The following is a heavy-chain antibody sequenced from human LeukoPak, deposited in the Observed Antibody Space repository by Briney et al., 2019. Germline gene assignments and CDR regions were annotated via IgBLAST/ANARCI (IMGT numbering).Heavy chain of an antibody. CDR1: GFTFSSYS. D-gene: IGHD6-19*01. J-gene: IGHJ4*02. CDR3: ASTYSSGWYEIDY. CDR2: SSSSSSYI. Sequence: GGSLRLSCAASGFTFSSYSMNWVRQAPGKGLEGVSSSSSSSSYIYYADSVKGRFTISRDNAKNSLYLQMNSLRAEDTAVYYCASTYSSGWYEIDYWGQGTLVTVSS. V-gene: IGHV3-21*01.